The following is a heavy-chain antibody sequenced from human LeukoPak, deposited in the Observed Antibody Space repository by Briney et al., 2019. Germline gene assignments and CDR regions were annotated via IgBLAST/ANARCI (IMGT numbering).Heavy chain of an antibody. CDR3: ARAGIAVAGPPYYFDY. J-gene: IGHJ4*02. Sequence: ASVKVSCKTSGYDFTSHGIFWVRQAPGQGLEWMGWISPYNGDTKVGQTFQGRVTMTTDTPTTTAYMELRRLRFDGTAVYYCARAGIAVAGPPYYFDYWGQGTLVTVSS. CDR2: ISPYNGDT. CDR1: GYDFTSHG. D-gene: IGHD6-19*01. V-gene: IGHV1-18*01.